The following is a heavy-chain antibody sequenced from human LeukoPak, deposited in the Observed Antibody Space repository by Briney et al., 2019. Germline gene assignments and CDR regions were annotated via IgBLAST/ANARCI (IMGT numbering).Heavy chain of an antibody. D-gene: IGHD6-13*01. CDR2: IYPGDSDT. V-gene: IGHV5-51*01. Sequence: GESLKISCKGSGYSFTSYWIGWVRQMPGKGLEWMGIIYPGDSDTRYSPSFQGQVTISDDKSISTAYLQWSSLKASDTAMYYCARQYSSSWYGGAFDIWGQGTMVTVSS. CDR1: GYSFTSYW. J-gene: IGHJ3*02. CDR3: ARQYSSSWYGGAFDI.